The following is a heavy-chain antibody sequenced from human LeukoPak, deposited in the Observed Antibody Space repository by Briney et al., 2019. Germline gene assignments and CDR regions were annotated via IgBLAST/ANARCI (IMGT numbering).Heavy chain of an antibody. CDR3: ARGELSTNYYYYYGMDV. D-gene: IGHD1-7*01. CDR1: GGSVNNYY. V-gene: IGHV4-59*02. J-gene: IGHJ6*02. CDR2: IYYSGST. Sequence: PSETLSLTCTVSGGSVNNYYWNWIRQSPGKGLEWIGYIYYSGSTNYNPSLKSRVTISVDTSKNQFSLKLSSVTAADTAVYYCARGELSTNYYYYYGMDVWGQGTTVTVSS.